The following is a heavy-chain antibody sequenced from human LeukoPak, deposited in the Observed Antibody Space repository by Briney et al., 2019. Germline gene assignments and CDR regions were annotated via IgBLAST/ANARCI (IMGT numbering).Heavy chain of an antibody. CDR3: AKEDYDSSGYYYSSGYFDY. CDR1: GFTFSSYA. V-gene: IGHV3-23*01. J-gene: IGHJ4*02. CDR2: ISGSGGST. Sequence: PGGSLRLSCAASGFTFSSYAMSWVRQAPGKGLEWVSAISGSGGSTYYADSVKGRFTISRDNSKNTLYLQMNSLRAEDTAVYYCAKEDYDSSGYYYSSGYFDYWGQGTLVTVSS. D-gene: IGHD3-22*01.